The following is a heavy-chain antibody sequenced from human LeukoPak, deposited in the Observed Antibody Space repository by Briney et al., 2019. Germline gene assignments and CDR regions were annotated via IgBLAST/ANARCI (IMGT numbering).Heavy chain of an antibody. D-gene: IGHD6-6*01. CDR2: ISSSGSTI. J-gene: IGHJ6*03. CDR3: ARLRSSSFYYYYMDV. Sequence: GGSLRLSCAASGFTFSDYYMSWIRQAPGKGLEWVSYISSSGSTIYYADSVKGRFTISRDNAKNSLCLQMNSLRAEDTAVYYCARLRSSSFYYYYMDVWGKGTTVTVSS. CDR1: GFTFSDYY. V-gene: IGHV3-11*01.